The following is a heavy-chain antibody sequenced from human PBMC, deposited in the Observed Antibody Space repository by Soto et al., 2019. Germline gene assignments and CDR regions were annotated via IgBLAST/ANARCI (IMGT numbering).Heavy chain of an antibody. Sequence: QVQLVQSGAEVKKPGSSVKVSCKASGGTFSSYTISWVRQAPGQGLEWMGRIIPILGIANYAQKFQGRVTITADKSTSTAYMELSSLRSEDTAVYYCASYRSSSSCSAEYFQHWGQGTLVTVSS. J-gene: IGHJ1*01. CDR2: IIPILGIA. V-gene: IGHV1-69*02. D-gene: IGHD6-6*01. CDR1: GGTFSSYT. CDR3: ASYRSSSSCSAEYFQH.